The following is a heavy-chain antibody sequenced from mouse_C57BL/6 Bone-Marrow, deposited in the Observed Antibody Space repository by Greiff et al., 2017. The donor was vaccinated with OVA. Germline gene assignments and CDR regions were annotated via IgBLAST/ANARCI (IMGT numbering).Heavy chain of an antibody. CDR3: ARRLYYDYDGGFAY. J-gene: IGHJ3*01. Sequence: QVQLQQSGAELVKPGASVKISCKASGYAFSSYWMNWVKQRPGKGLEWNGQIYPGDGDTNYNGKFKGKATLTADKSSSTAYMQLSSLTSEDSAVYFCARRLYYDYDGGFAYWGQGTLVTVSA. CDR2: IYPGDGDT. D-gene: IGHD2-4*01. V-gene: IGHV1-80*01. CDR1: GYAFSSYW.